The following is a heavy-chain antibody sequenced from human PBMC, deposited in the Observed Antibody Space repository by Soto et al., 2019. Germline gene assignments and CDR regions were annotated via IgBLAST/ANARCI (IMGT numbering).Heavy chain of an antibody. J-gene: IGHJ6*02. V-gene: IGHV1-18*01. CDR3: ARVNIAAAYYYYYGMDV. D-gene: IGHD6-13*01. Sequence: GASVKVSCKASGYTFTSYGISWVRQAPGQGLEWMGWISAYNGNTNYAQKLQGRVTMTTDTSTSTAYMELRSLRSDDTAVYYCARVNIAAAYYYYYGMDVWGQGTTVTVSS. CDR1: GYTFTSYG. CDR2: ISAYNGNT.